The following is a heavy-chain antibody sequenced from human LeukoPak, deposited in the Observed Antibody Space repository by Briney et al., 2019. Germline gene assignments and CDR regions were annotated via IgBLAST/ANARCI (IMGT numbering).Heavy chain of an antibody. D-gene: IGHD6-13*01. CDR3: ARGRGSSWYYFDS. Sequence: SSETLSLTCAVSGDSISSSNWCSWVRQPPGKGLEWIGEIYHSGSTNYNPSLKSRVTISQDKSKKQFSLKVTSVTAADTAVYYCARGRGSSWYYFDSWGQGTLVTVSS. V-gene: IGHV4-4*02. J-gene: IGHJ4*02. CDR1: GDSISSSNW. CDR2: IYHSGST.